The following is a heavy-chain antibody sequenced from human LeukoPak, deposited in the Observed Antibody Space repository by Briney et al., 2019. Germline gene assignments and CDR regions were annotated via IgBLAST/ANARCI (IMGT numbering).Heavy chain of an antibody. J-gene: IGHJ4*02. Sequence: GGSLRLSCAASGFTFSSYWMRWVRQAPGKGLVWVSRINSDGSSTSYADSVKGRFTISRDNAKNTLYLQMNSLRAEDTAVYYCARRVGGGAPYYFDYWGQGTLVTVSS. CDR3: ARRVGGGAPYYFDY. CDR1: GFTFSSYW. D-gene: IGHD1-26*01. V-gene: IGHV3-74*01. CDR2: INSDGSST.